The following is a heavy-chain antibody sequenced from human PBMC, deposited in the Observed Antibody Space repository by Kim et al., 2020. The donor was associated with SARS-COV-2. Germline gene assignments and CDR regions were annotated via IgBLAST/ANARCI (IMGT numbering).Heavy chain of an antibody. J-gene: IGHJ1*01. CDR3: ATAPYYYGSGPLEAD. Sequence: GGSLRLSCAASGFTFSSYGMHWVRQAPGKGLEWVAVISYDGSNKYYADSVKGRFTISRDNSKNTLYLQMNSLRAEDTAVYYCATAPYYYGSGPLEADWG. D-gene: IGHD3-10*01. CDR1: GFTFSSYG. CDR2: ISYDGSNK. V-gene: IGHV3-30*03.